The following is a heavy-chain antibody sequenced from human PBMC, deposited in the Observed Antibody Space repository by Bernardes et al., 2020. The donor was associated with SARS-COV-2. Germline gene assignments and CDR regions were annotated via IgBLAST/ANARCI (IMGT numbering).Heavy chain of an antibody. CDR1: GFTFSKYD. V-gene: IGHV3-23*01. CDR3: VKDVDRGLVKGSSFDY. J-gene: IGHJ4*02. D-gene: IGHD5-18*01. Sequence: GGSLRLSCAASGFTFSKYDMSWVRQAPGKGLEWVSVISGSGGITNYADSVKGRFTISRDNSKNTLYLQMNSLRAEDTALYYCVKDVDRGLVKGSSFDYWGQGTLVTVSS. CDR2: ISGSGGIT.